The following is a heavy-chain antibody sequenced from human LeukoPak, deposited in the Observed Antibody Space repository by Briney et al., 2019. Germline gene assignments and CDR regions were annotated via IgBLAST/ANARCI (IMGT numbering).Heavy chain of an antibody. CDR2: INHSGST. Sequence: SGTLSLTCAVYGGSFSGYYWTWIRQPPGKGLEWIGEINHSGSTNYNPSLKARVTMSVDTSKNQFSLKLSSVTAADTAVYYCARDGGYCTGGSCYSTAFDYWGQGTLVTVSS. V-gene: IGHV4-34*01. CDR3: ARDGGYCTGGSCYSTAFDY. D-gene: IGHD2-15*01. CDR1: GGSFSGYY. J-gene: IGHJ4*02.